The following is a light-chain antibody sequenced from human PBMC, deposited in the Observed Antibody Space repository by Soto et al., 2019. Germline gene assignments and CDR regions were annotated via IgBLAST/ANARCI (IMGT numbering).Light chain of an antibody. CDR3: QQYGSSPLT. J-gene: IGKJ4*01. CDR2: GAS. Sequence: EIVLTQSPGTLSLSPGERATLSCRASQIVSGSYLAWYQQRPGQAPRLLIYGASSRATGIPDRFSGSGSGTDFNLFISRLEPEEFVVYYCQQYGSSPLTFGGGTKVEIK. V-gene: IGKV3-20*01. CDR1: QIVSGSY.